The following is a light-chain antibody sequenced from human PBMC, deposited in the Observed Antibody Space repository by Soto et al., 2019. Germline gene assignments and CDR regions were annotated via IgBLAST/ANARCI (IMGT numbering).Light chain of an antibody. V-gene: IGKV1D-13*01. Sequence: AIQLTQAPSSLSASVGDRVTITCRTSQDISSALAWYQQRPGKPPKLLIYDASSLESGVPSRFSGSGSGTGCTLTISSLQPEDFATYYCQQFNDFPGTFGQGTTLEIK. J-gene: IGKJ2*01. CDR3: QQFNDFPGT. CDR1: QDISSA. CDR2: DAS.